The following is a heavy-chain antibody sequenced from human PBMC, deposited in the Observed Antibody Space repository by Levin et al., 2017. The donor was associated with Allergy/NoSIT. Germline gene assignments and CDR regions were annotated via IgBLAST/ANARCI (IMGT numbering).Heavy chain of an antibody. J-gene: IGHJ4*02. CDR1: GFTFSSYG. V-gene: IGHV3-30*18. D-gene: IGHD6-19*01. CDR2: ISYDGSNK. Sequence: PGGSLRLSCAASGFTFSSYGMHWVRQAPGKGLEWVAVISYDGSNKYYADSVKGRFTISRDNSKNTLYLQMNSLRAEDTAVYYCAKPYSSGWYILGIDYWGQGTLVTVSS. CDR3: AKPYSSGWYILGIDY.